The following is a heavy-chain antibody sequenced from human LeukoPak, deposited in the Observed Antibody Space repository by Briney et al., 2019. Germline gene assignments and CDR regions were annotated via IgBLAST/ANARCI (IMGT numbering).Heavy chain of an antibody. CDR3: VKSLTALDL. V-gene: IGHV3-48*04. D-gene: IGHD3-16*02. CDR1: GIIFRDST. J-gene: IGHJ5*02. CDR2: ISTISGAT. Sequence: GGSLRLSCAASGIIFRDSTMNWVRQAPGKGLEWVAHISTISGATYYADSVTGRFTIYRDNAESSLFLQMNSLRAEDTALYYCVKSLTALDLWGQGTLVTVSS.